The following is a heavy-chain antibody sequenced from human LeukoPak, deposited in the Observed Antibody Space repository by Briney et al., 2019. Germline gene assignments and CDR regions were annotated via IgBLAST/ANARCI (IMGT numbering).Heavy chain of an antibody. V-gene: IGHV3-21*01. Sequence: PGGSLRLSCAASGFTFSAYSMNWVRQAPGKGLEWVSSISIESSYIHYVDSVKGRFTISRDNAKNSLYLQMNSLRAEDTAVYYCARAPSTIAAHFDYWGQGTLVTVSS. D-gene: IGHD6-13*01. CDR2: ISIESSYI. J-gene: IGHJ4*02. CDR3: ARAPSTIAAHFDY. CDR1: GFTFSAYS.